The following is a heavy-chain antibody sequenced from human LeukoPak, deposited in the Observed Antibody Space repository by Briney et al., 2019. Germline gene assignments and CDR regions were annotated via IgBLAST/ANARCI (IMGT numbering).Heavy chain of an antibody. CDR1: GGSISGSH. J-gene: IGHJ4*02. CDR2: IHYTGST. Sequence: SETLSLTCLVSGGSISGSHWSWIRLPPGKGLEWIGYIHYTGSTDYNPSLRSRVTLSIDMSKNQFSLRLSSVTAADTAVYYCARFYGDYPGYFDYWGQGTLVTVSS. D-gene: IGHD4-17*01. V-gene: IGHV4-59*01. CDR3: ARFYGDYPGYFDY.